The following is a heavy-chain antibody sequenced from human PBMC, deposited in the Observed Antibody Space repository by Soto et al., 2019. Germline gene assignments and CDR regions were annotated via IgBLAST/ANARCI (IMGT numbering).Heavy chain of an antibody. CDR3: AKDAISGDGIWLMDS. Sequence: LRLSCAASGFTFRNYAMTWARQAPGKGLEWVSSLLRSGSSAYYADSVRGRFSISSDTSANSLYLQMDNLRAEDTAIYYCAKDAISGDGIWLMDSWGQGTVVTVSS. CDR2: LLRSGSSA. D-gene: IGHD4-17*01. CDR1: GFTFRNYA. V-gene: IGHV3-23*01. J-gene: IGHJ5*02.